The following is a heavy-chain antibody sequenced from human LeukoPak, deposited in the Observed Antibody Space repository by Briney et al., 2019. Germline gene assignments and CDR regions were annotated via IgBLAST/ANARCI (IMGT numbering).Heavy chain of an antibody. CDR2: INHSGST. J-gene: IGHJ3*02. CDR1: GGSFSGYY. D-gene: IGHD5-24*01. CDR3: ARGRWALGAFDI. Sequence: SETLSLTCAVYGGSFSGYYWSWIRQPPGKGLEWIGEINHSGSTNYNPSLKSRVTISVDTSKNQFSPKLSSVTAADTAVYYCARGRWALGAFDIWGQGTMVTVSS. V-gene: IGHV4-34*01.